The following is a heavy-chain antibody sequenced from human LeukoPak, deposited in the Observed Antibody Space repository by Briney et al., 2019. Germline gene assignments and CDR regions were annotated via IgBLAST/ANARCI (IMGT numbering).Heavy chain of an antibody. V-gene: IGHV1-69*05. CDR1: GGTFSSYA. J-gene: IGHJ5*02. CDR3: ARDPDYYDISARFDP. CDR2: IIPIFGTA. D-gene: IGHD3-22*01. Sequence: ASVKVSCKASGGTFSSYAISWVRQAPGQGLEWMGRIIPIFGTANYAQKFQGRVTITTGESTSTAYMELSSLRSEDTAVYYCARDPDYYDISARFDPWGQGTLVTVSS.